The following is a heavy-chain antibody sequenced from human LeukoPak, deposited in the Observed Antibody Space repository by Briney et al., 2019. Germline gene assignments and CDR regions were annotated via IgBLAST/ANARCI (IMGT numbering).Heavy chain of an antibody. CDR1: GFTFSAYW. J-gene: IGHJ4*02. Sequence: GGSLRLSCAASGFTFSAYWMSWVRQAPGKGLEWVANIKQDGSEKYYVDSVKSRFTISRDNAKNSLYLQMNSLRAEDTAVYYCARQRGGDGYRYWGQGTLVTVSS. V-gene: IGHV3-7*01. CDR3: ARQRGGDGYRY. CDR2: IKQDGSEK. D-gene: IGHD5-18*01.